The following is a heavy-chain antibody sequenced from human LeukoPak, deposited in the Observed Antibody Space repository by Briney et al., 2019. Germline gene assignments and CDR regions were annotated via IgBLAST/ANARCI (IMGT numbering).Heavy chain of an antibody. V-gene: IGHV3-7*01. J-gene: IGHJ4*02. CDR2: IKQDGSEK. CDR3: AGVGARYYDSSGYYYLSY. Sequence: GGSLRLSCAASGFTFSSYWMSWVRQAPGKGLEWVANIKQDGSEKYYVDSVKGRFTISRDNAKNSLYLQMNSLRAEDTAVYYCAGVGARYYDSSGYYYLSYWGQGTMVTVSS. D-gene: IGHD3-22*01. CDR1: GFTFSSYW.